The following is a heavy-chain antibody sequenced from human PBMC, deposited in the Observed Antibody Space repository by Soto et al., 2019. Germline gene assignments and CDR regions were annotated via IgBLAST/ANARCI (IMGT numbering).Heavy chain of an antibody. CDR1: GGSISSYY. D-gene: IGHD3-10*01. CDR3: ARAGTTMVRGVISGWFDP. V-gene: IGHV4-59*01. CDR2: IYYSGST. J-gene: IGHJ5*02. Sequence: SETLSLTCTVSGGSISSYYWSWIRQPPGKGLEWIGYIYYSGSTNYNPSLKSRVTISVDTSKNQFSLKLSSVTAADTAVYYCARAGTTMVRGVISGWFDPWGQGTLVTVSS.